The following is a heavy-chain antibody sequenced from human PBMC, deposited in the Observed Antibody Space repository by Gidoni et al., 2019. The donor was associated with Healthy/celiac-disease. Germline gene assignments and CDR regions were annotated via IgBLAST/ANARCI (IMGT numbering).Heavy chain of an antibody. CDR3: AKEGAIYGSGMSGQYYFDY. V-gene: IGHV3-43*01. Sequence: EVQLVESGGVVVQPGGSLRLSCAASGFTFADYTMHWFRQAPGIGLEWVSRISGYGGSTYYADSVKGRFTISRDNSKNSLYLQMNSLRTEDTALYYCAKEGAIYGSGMSGQYYFDYWGQGTLVTVSS. CDR2: ISGYGGST. J-gene: IGHJ4*02. D-gene: IGHD3-10*01. CDR1: GFTFADYT.